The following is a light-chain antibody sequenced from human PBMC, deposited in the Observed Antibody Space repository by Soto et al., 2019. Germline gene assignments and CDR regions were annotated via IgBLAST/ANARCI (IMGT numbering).Light chain of an antibody. CDR2: DVS. V-gene: IGLV2-14*03. CDR1: SSDVGTYNY. Sequence: QSAPTQPASVSGSPGQSITISCTGTSSDVGTYNYVSCYQQHPGKAPKVMIYDVSNRPSGVSNRFSGSKSGNTASLTISGLQAEDEADYYCSSYTASSTSVIFGGGTQLTVL. CDR3: SSYTASSTSVI. J-gene: IGLJ2*01.